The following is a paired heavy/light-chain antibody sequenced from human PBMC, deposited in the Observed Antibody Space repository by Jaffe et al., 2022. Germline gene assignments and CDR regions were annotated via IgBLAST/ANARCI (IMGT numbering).Heavy chain of an antibody. CDR3: VKVVRAQQCGPRGCHSIEYYQQ. CDR2: ISGSGGET. J-gene: IGHJ1*01. CDR1: GFLFSDYA. D-gene: IGHD2-15*01. Sequence: LLQSGGGLVKPGGSLRLSCEVSGFLFSDYAMAWVRQTPGRGLDCVSHISGSGGETHYTDSVTGRFTVSRDNSKDTVYLQMDDLRLDDTGLYFCVKVVRAQQCGPRGCHSIEYYQQWGQGTLVGVS. V-gene: IGHV3-23*01.
Light chain of an antibody. Sequence: IQMTQSPSSLSAFVGDSLTISCRASQTVSNYVNWYQQRPGEAPKLLIYAASIVQKGVPSTFRASGSGTLFTLTITNLRPEDVATYYCQQTNSHPSTFGQGTKIEI. CDR1: QTVSNY. CDR3: QQTNSHPST. J-gene: IGKJ2*01. V-gene: IGKV1-39*01. CDR2: AAS.